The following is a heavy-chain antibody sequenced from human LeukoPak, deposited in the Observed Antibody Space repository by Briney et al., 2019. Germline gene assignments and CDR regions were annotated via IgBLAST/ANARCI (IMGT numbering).Heavy chain of an antibody. CDR1: GGSISSYY. J-gene: IGHJ6*03. V-gene: IGHV4-4*09. Sequence: SETLSLTCTVSGGSISSYYWSWIRQPPGKGLEWIGYIYTSGSTNYNPSLKSRVTISVDTSKNQFSLKLSSVTAADTAVYYCARRMNYYYYMDVWGKGTTVTVSS. CDR3: ARRMNYYYYMDV. CDR2: IYTSGST. D-gene: IGHD2-8*01.